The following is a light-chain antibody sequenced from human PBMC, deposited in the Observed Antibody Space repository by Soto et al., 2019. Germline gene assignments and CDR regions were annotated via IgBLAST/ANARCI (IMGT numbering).Light chain of an antibody. Sequence: QSVLTQPRSVSGSPGQSVTVSCIGTSSDVGGYNSVSWYQEQPGKATKLMIYDVIKRPSGVPDRFSGSKSGNTASLTISGLLAVYVADYSSSSYVARYSHAFGPGTKVPS. J-gene: IGLJ1*01. CDR2: DVI. V-gene: IGLV2-11*01. CDR1: SSDVGGYNS. CDR3: SSYVARYSHA.